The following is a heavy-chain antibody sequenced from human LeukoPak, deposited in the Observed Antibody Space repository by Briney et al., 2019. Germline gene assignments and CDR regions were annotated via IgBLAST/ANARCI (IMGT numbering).Heavy chain of an antibody. Sequence: PGGSLRLSCAASGFTFSSYAMSWVRQAPGKELEWVSGVSGSGSSTYYADSVKGRFTISRDNSKNTLYLQMNSLRAEDTAVYFCAKGGHSSGWYYFDNWGQGTLVTVSS. D-gene: IGHD6-19*01. CDR1: GFTFSSYA. J-gene: IGHJ4*02. CDR2: VSGSGSST. CDR3: AKGGHSSGWYYFDN. V-gene: IGHV3-23*01.